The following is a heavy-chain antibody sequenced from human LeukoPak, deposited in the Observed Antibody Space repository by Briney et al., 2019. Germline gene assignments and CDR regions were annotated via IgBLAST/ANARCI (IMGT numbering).Heavy chain of an antibody. CDR2: IKQDGSEK. Sequence: GGSLRLSCAASGFTFSSYWMSWVRQAPGKGLEGVANIKQDGSEKYFVDSVKGRFTISRDNAKNSMYLQMNSLRAEDTAVYYCARWEIRGTAHKLDYWGQGTLVTVSS. D-gene: IGHD1-7*01. CDR1: GFTFSSYW. J-gene: IGHJ4*02. V-gene: IGHV3-7*01. CDR3: ARWEIRGTAHKLDY.